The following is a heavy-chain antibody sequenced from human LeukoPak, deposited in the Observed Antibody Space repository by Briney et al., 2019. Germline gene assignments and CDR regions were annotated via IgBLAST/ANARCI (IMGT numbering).Heavy chain of an antibody. V-gene: IGHV3-23*01. CDR1: GFTFAKDA. Sequence: GGSLRLSCAPSGFTFAKDAMSWVRQGPGKGREWVSTISSSSGSTYYADSVKGRFTIARDNSKNSLYLQMNSLRAEDTAVYSCARSGIWGSSSSLCYYYYGMDVWGQGTTVTVSS. CDR2: ISSSSGST. J-gene: IGHJ6*02. D-gene: IGHD6-6*01. CDR3: ARSGIWGSSSSLCYYYYGMDV.